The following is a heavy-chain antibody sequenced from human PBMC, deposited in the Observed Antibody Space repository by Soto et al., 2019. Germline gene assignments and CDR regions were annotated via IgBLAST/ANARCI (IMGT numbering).Heavy chain of an antibody. CDR1: GGSINDFY. V-gene: IGHV4-59*01. J-gene: IGHJ4*02. D-gene: IGHD6-6*01. CDR3: ARVGGVAARTFDY. Sequence: SETLSLTCTVSGGSINDFYWSWIRQPPGKGLEWVGYIYYSGSTDYNPSLKGRVTISVDTSKNQFSLKLRSVTAADTAVYYCARVGGVAARTFDYWGQGTLVSVSS. CDR2: IYYSGST.